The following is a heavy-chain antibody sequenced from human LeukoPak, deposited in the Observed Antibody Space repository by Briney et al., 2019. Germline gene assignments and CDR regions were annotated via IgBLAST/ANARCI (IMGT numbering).Heavy chain of an antibody. CDR1: GFTFSSYW. Sequence: PGGSLRLSCVASGFTFSSYWMHWVRQAPGKGLVWVSHINSDGSSTTYADSVKGRFTISRDNAKNTLYQQMNSLRADDTAVYYCARDGLAAITFDYWGQGILVTVSS. D-gene: IGHD5-24*01. CDR3: ARDGLAAITFDY. V-gene: IGHV3-74*01. J-gene: IGHJ4*02. CDR2: INSDGSST.